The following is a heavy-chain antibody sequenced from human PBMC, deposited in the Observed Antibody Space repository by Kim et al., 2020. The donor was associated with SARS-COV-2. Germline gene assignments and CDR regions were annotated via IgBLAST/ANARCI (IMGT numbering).Heavy chain of an antibody. J-gene: IGHJ4*02. CDR1: GGTFSSYA. CDR3: ARVPELGEGYSSSWSELYYFDY. D-gene: IGHD6-13*01. CDR2: IIPILGIA. Sequence: SVKVSCKASGGTFSSYAISWVRQAPGQGLEWMGRIIPILGIANYAQKFQGRVTITADKSTSTAYMELSSLRSEDTAVYYCARVPELGEGYSSSWSELYYFDYWGQGTLVTVSS. V-gene: IGHV1-69*04.